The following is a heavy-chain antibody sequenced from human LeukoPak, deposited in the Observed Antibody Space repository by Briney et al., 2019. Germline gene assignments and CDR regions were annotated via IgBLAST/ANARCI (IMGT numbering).Heavy chain of an antibody. D-gene: IGHD3-9*01. CDR1: GFTFSSYS. V-gene: IGHV3-53*01. J-gene: IGHJ4*02. CDR2: IYSGGST. CDR3: ARAPTFDWSLAFDY. Sequence: GGSLRLSCAASGFTFSSYSMNWVRQAPGKGLEWVSVIYSGGSTYYADSVKGRFTISRDNSKNTLYLQMNSLRAEDTAVYYCARAPTFDWSLAFDYWGQGTLVTVSS.